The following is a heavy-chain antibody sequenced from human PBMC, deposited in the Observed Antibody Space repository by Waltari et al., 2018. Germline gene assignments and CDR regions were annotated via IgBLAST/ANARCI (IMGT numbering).Heavy chain of an antibody. D-gene: IGHD1-1*01. CDR3: ARTGDDY. CDR1: GFTFTRYW. Sequence: EVQLVESGGGLVQPVGSLRLSCAASGFTFTRYWMSWVRQAPGKGLECVANINQGGSDKNYVDSVKGRFTISRDNAKNSLYLQMNSLRAEDTAVYYCARTGDDYWGQGTLVTVSS. CDR2: INQGGSDK. J-gene: IGHJ4*02. V-gene: IGHV3-7*03.